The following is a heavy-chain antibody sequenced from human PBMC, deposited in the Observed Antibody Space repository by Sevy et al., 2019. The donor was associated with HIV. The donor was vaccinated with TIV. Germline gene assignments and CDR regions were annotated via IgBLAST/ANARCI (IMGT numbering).Heavy chain of an antibody. CDR2: IKEDGSER. J-gene: IGHJ6*02. CDR1: GFTFNMYW. V-gene: IGHV3-7*01. Sequence: GGYLRLSCAASGFTFNMYWMTWVRQAPGKGLERVANIKEDGSERNYLDSVKGRFTISRDNAKESLYLQINSLRAEDTAVYYCAGHCSGGSCYSLLPHYYYGMDVWGQGTTVTVSS. D-gene: IGHD2-15*01. CDR3: AGHCSGGSCYSLLPHYYYGMDV.